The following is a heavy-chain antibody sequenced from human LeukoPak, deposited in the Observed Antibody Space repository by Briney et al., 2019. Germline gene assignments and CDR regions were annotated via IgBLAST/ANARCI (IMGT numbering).Heavy chain of an antibody. D-gene: IGHD1-7*01. CDR3: ARVHWNYPNWFDP. J-gene: IGHJ5*02. V-gene: IGHV3-66*01. CDR1: GFTVSSNY. CDR2: IYSGGST. Sequence: GGSLRLSCAASGFTVSSNYMSWVRQAPGKGLEWVSVIYSGGSTYYADSVKGRFTISRDNSKNTLYLQMSSLRAEDTAVYYCARVHWNYPNWFDPWGQGTLVTVSS.